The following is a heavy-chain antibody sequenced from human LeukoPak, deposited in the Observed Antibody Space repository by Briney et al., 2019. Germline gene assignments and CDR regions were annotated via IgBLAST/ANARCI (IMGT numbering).Heavy chain of an antibody. V-gene: IGHV3-30*04. Sequence: GGSLRLSCAASGFTFSSYAMHWVRQAPGKGLEWVAVISYDGSNKYYADSVKGRFTIPRDNSKNTLYLQMNSLRAEDTAVYYCARSHTYYYDSSGFPSDYWGQGTLVTVSS. CDR1: GFTFSSYA. CDR3: ARSHTYYYDSSGFPSDY. D-gene: IGHD3-22*01. CDR2: ISYDGSNK. J-gene: IGHJ4*02.